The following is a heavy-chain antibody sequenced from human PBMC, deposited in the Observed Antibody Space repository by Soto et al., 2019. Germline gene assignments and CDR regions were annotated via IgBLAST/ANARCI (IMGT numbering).Heavy chain of an antibody. CDR1: GYTFTSYG. CDR3: ARVGWVFGVVIHPLNWFDP. J-gene: IGHJ5*02. D-gene: IGHD3-3*01. Sequence: ASVKVSCKASGYTFTSYGISWVRQAPGQGLEWMGWISAYNGNTNYAQKLQGRVTMTTDTSTSTAYMELRSLRSDDTAVYYCARVGWVFGVVIHPLNWFDPWGQGTPVTVSS. V-gene: IGHV1-18*01. CDR2: ISAYNGNT.